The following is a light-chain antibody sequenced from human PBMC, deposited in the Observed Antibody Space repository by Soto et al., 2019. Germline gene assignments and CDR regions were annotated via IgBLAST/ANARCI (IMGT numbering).Light chain of an antibody. J-gene: IGLJ1*01. CDR3: VSYTRDHPRFYV. CDR1: HSDIGNYNY. CDR2: DVG. Sequence: QSALTQPASVSGSPGQSITIFCTGTHSDIGNYNYVSWYQHHPGKAPKPIIYDVGSRPSGVSTRFFGSKSGNTASLAISGLQAEDEADYYCVSYTRDHPRFYVFGTVTKLTVL. V-gene: IGLV2-14*03.